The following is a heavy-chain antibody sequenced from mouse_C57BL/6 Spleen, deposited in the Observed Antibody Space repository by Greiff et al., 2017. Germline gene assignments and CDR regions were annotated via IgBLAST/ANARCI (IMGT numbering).Heavy chain of an antibody. J-gene: IGHJ2*01. CDR1: GYTFTDYN. Sequence: EVQLQQSGPELVKPGASVKMSYKASGYTFTDYNMHWVKQSHGKSLEWIGYINPNNGGTSYNQKFKGKATLTVNKSSSTAYMELRSLTSEDSAVYYWARLNYYGSSYYFDYWGQGTTLTVSS. CDR3: ARLNYYGSSYYFDY. V-gene: IGHV1-22*01. D-gene: IGHD1-1*01. CDR2: INPNNGGT.